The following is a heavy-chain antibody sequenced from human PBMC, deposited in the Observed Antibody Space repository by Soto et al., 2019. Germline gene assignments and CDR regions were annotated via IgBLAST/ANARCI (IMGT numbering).Heavy chain of an antibody. V-gene: IGHV2-5*02. J-gene: IGHJ4*02. Sequence: SGPTLVNPTQTLTLTCTFSGFSLSTSGVGVGWIRQPPRKALEWLALIYWDDYKHYSPSLKSRLTITKDTSKNQVVLTMTNMDPGNTPTYSWARRGWGSRSIYYGGEEPRPTVPS. CDR1: GFSLSTSGVG. CDR2: IYWDDYK. D-gene: IGHD3-16*01. CDR3: ARRGWGSRSIYY.